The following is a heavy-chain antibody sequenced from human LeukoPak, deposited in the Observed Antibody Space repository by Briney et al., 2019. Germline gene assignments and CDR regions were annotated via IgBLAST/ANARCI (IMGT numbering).Heavy chain of an antibody. Sequence: GGSLRLSCAASGFTFSSYSMNWVRQAPGKGLEWVSSISSSSSYIYYADSVKGRFTISRDNAKNSLYLQMNSLRAEDTAVYYCATDGALMVPPNWFDPWGQGTLVTVSS. CDR2: ISSSSSYI. D-gene: IGHD2-8*01. V-gene: IGHV3-21*01. CDR3: ATDGALMVPPNWFDP. J-gene: IGHJ5*02. CDR1: GFTFSSYS.